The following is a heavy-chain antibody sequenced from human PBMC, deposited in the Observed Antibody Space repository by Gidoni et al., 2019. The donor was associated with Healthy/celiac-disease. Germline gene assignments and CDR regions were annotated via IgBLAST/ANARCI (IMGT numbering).Heavy chain of an antibody. CDR1: VGSISSSSYY. V-gene: IGHV4-39*07. CDR2: IYYSGST. Sequence: QLQLQESGPGLVKPSETLSLTCTVSVGSISSSSYYWGWIRQPPGKGLEWIGSIYYSGSTYYNPSLKSRVTISVDTSKNQFSLKLSSVTAADTAVYYCARGIGRAAAGTRRDYWGQGTLVTVSS. D-gene: IGHD6-13*01. J-gene: IGHJ4*02. CDR3: ARGIGRAAAGTRRDY.